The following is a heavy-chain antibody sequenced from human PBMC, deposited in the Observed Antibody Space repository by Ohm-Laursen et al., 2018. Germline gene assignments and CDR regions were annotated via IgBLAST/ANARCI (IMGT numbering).Heavy chain of an antibody. Sequence: SLRLSCTASGFNFGAHNMDWVRQAPGRGLEWVSLLWYDGSNKLYAESVKGRFTISRDTSKKTLYLQMSALSAEDTAVYYCARDRTVYGVGNGLDALDVWGQGTMVTVSS. J-gene: IGHJ3*01. D-gene: IGHD3-3*01. CDR2: LWYDGSNK. V-gene: IGHV3-33*01. CDR3: ARDRTVYGVGNGLDALDV. CDR1: GFNFGAHN.